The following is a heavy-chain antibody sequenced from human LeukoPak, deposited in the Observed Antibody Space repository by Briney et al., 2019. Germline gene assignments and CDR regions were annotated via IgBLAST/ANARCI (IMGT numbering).Heavy chain of an antibody. Sequence: ASVKVSSTASGYTFTGYYMHWVRQSPGQRLEWMGWINPNSGGTNYAQKFQGRVTITRDTAISTAYMELSRLRSDDAAVYYCARDHRLDEGYFDYWGQGTLVTVSS. CDR2: INPNSGGT. V-gene: IGHV1-2*02. CDR1: GYTFTGYY. D-gene: IGHD6-19*01. J-gene: IGHJ4*02. CDR3: ARDHRLDEGYFDY.